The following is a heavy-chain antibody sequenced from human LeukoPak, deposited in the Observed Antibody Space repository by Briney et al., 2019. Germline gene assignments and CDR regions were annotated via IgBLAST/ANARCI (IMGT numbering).Heavy chain of an antibody. Sequence: PGGSLRLSCAASGFTFDDYAMHWVRQAPGKGLEWVSGISWNSGSIGYADSVKGRFTISRDNAKNSLYLQMNSLRAEDTALYYCAKDYYDSSGRDAFDIWGQGTMVTVSS. J-gene: IGHJ3*02. D-gene: IGHD3-22*01. V-gene: IGHV3-9*01. CDR1: GFTFDDYA. CDR2: ISWNSGSI. CDR3: AKDYYDSSGRDAFDI.